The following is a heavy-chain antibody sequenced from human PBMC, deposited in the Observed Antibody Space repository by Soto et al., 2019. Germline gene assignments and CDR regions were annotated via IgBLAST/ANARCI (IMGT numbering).Heavy chain of an antibody. J-gene: IGHJ4*02. CDR3: ATSETGPYGPASPSLDY. Sequence: PSETLSLTCTVSGGSISSSSYYWGWIRQPPGKGLEWIGSIYYSGSTYYNPSLKSRLTMSRDTAKNSLYLQMNSLRPEDTAVYNCATSETGPYGPASPSLDYWGQGTLVTVSS. D-gene: IGHD3-10*01. CDR1: GGSISSSSYY. CDR2: IYYSGST. V-gene: IGHV4-39*01.